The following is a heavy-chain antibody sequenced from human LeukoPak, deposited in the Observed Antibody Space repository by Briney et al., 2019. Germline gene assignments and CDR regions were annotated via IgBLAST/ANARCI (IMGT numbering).Heavy chain of an antibody. CDR1: GGSFTTYY. D-gene: IGHD6-13*01. CDR3: ASGRQKLTPGGFQH. V-gene: IGHV4-59*01. Sequence: SETLSLTCTVSGGSFTTYYWNWIRQPPGKGLEWIGYIYHSGSTNYDPSLKSRVTISVDTSKNQFSLKLSSVTAGDTAVYYCASGRQKLTPGGFQHWGQGPLVTVSS. CDR2: IYHSGST. J-gene: IGHJ1*01.